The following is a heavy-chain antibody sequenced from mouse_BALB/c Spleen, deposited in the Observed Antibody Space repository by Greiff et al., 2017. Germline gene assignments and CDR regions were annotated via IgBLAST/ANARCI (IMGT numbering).Heavy chain of an antibody. Sequence: EVQGVESGGGLVKPGGSLKLSCAASGFTFSDYYMYWVRQTPEKRLEWVATISDGGSYTYYPDSVKGRFTISRDNAKNNLYLQMSSLKSEDTAMYYCASGPAWGQGTTLTVSS. J-gene: IGHJ2*01. V-gene: IGHV5-4*02. D-gene: IGHD3-2*02. CDR3: ASGPA. CDR2: ISDGGSYT. CDR1: GFTFSDYY.